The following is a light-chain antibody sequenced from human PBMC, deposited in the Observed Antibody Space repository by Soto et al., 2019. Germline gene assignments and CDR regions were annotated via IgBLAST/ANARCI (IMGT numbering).Light chain of an antibody. V-gene: IGLV1-40*01. Sequence: QSALTQPPSVSGAPGQRVTISCTGSSSNIGAGYDVHWYQQFPGTAPKLLLYGSTNRPSGVPDRFSGSKSGTSASLAIAGLQTEDEADYYCQSYDSSLSAVVFGGGTKLTVL. CDR2: GST. CDR3: QSYDSSLSAVV. J-gene: IGLJ2*01. CDR1: SSNIGAGYD.